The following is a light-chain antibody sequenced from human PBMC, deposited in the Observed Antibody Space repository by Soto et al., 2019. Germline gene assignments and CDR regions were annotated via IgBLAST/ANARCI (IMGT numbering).Light chain of an antibody. Sequence: QSVLTQPASVSGSPGQSITISFTGTSSDVDGYNYVSWYQQHPGKAPKLMMYDVSNRPSGVSNRFSGSKSGNTASLTISGLQAEDEADYYCTSYTSSTAFYVFGTGTKITVL. CDR2: DVS. V-gene: IGLV2-14*01. CDR1: SSDVDGYNY. J-gene: IGLJ1*01. CDR3: TSYTSSTAFYV.